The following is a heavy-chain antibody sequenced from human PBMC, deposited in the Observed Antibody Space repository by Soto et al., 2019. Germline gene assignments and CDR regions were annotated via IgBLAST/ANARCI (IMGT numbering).Heavy chain of an antibody. CDR3: ARLFAAGYCSGGSCYPTAFDY. J-gene: IGHJ4*02. CDR2: IYPGDSDT. D-gene: IGHD2-15*01. V-gene: IGHV5-51*01. Sequence: GESLKISCKGSGYSFTTYWIGWVRQMPGKGLEWMGIIYPGDSDTRYSPSFQGQVTISADKSISTAYLQWRSLKASDTAMYYCARLFAAGYCSGGSCYPTAFDYWGQGTLVTVSS. CDR1: GYSFTTYW.